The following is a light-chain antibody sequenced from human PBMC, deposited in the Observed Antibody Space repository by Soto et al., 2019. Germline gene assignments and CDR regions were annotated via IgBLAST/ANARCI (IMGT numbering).Light chain of an antibody. CDR3: QQHGSSPFT. CDR2: GAS. V-gene: IGKV3-20*01. CDR1: QSVSANY. Sequence: EIVLTQSPGTLSLSPGERATLSCRASQSVSANYLAWYQQKPGQAPRLLIYGASSRATGIPDRCSGSGSGTDFTLTISRLEPEDFAVYFCQQHGSSPFTFGPGTKVDV. J-gene: IGKJ3*01.